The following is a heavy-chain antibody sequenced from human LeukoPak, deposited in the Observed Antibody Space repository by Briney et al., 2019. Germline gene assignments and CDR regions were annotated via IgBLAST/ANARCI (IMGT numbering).Heavy chain of an antibody. CDR1: GFTFSSYW. D-gene: IGHD1-26*01. J-gene: IGHJ3*02. Sequence: GGSLRLSCAASGFTFSSYWMHWVRQAPGKGLEWVANIKQDGSEKYYVDSVKGRFTISRDNAKNSLYLQMDSLRAEDTAVYYCARAAGELHAFNIWGQGRMVTVSS. V-gene: IGHV3-7*01. CDR2: IKQDGSEK. CDR3: ARAAGELHAFNI.